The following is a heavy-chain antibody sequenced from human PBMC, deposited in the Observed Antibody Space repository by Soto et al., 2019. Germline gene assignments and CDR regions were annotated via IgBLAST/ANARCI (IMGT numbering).Heavy chain of an antibody. D-gene: IGHD3-22*01. V-gene: IGHV1-18*01. Sequence: GGSLKISCKASGYTFTSYGISWVRQAPGQGLEWMGWISAYNGNTNYAQKLQGRVTMTTDTSTSTAYMELRSLRSDDTAVYYCARDSMAVDGPDYYDSSGYSLGYFQHWGQGTLVTVSS. J-gene: IGHJ1*01. CDR3: ARDSMAVDGPDYYDSSGYSLGYFQH. CDR2: ISAYNGNT. CDR1: GYTFTSYG.